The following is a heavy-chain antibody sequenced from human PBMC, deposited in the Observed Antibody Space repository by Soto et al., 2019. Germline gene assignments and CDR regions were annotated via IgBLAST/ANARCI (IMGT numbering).Heavy chain of an antibody. Sequence: ASVKVSCKASGYTFTSYYINWVLEATGQGLEWMGWMNPNSGNTGYAQKFQGRVTMTRNTSISTAYMELSSLRSEDTAVYYCARRRTPRITIFGVAPGIKGMDVWGQGTTVTVSS. V-gene: IGHV1-8*01. J-gene: IGHJ6*02. D-gene: IGHD3-3*01. CDR2: MNPNSGNT. CDR3: ARRRTPRITIFGVAPGIKGMDV. CDR1: GYTFTSYY.